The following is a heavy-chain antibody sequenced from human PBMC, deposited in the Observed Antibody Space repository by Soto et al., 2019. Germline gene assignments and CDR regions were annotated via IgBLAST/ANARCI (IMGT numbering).Heavy chain of an antibody. CDR1: GGSISSGGYY. V-gene: IGHV4-31*03. J-gene: IGHJ6*03. Sequence: SETLSLTCTASGGSISSGGYYWSWIRQHPGKGLEWIGYIYYSGSTYYNPSLKSRVTISVDTSKNQFSLKLSSVTAADTAVYYCARETDDDYYYYYMVVWGKGTTVTVSS. CDR3: ARETDDDYYYYYMVV. D-gene: IGHD1-1*01. CDR2: IYYSGST.